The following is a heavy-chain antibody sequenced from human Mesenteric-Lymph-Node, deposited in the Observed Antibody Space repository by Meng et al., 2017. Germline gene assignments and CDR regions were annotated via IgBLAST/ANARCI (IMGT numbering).Heavy chain of an antibody. Sequence: SETLSLTCTVSGASISSGAYYWNWIRQPPGKGLEWIGSIYHSGSTYYNPSLKSRVTISVDTSKNQFSLKLSSVTAADTAVYYCARDARMITFGGVIAQFDYWGQGTLVTVSS. J-gene: IGHJ4*02. CDR3: ARDARMITFGGVIAQFDY. CDR2: IYHSGST. V-gene: IGHV4-38-2*02. D-gene: IGHD3-16*02. CDR1: GASISSGAYY.